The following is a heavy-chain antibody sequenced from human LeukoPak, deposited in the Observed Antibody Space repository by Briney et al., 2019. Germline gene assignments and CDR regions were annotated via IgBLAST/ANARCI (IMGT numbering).Heavy chain of an antibody. CDR1: GFTFSSYA. CDR2: ISYDGSNK. Sequence: GRSLRLSCAASGFTFSSYAMHWVRQAPGKGLEWVAVISYDGSNKHYADSVKGRFTISRDNSKNTLYLQMNSLRAEDTAVYYCARARGGYSYGSYFDYWGQGTLVTVSS. D-gene: IGHD5-18*01. J-gene: IGHJ4*02. V-gene: IGHV3-30-3*01. CDR3: ARARGGYSYGSYFDY.